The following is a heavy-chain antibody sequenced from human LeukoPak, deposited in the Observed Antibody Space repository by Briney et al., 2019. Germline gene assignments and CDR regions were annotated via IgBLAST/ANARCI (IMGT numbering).Heavy chain of an antibody. J-gene: IGHJ6*02. CDR1: GFTFGDHA. CDR2: IGSKAYRGTT. V-gene: IGHV3-49*04. Sequence: QPGRSLRLSCTGSGFTFGDHAMSWVRQAPGKGLEWVGFIGSKAYRGTTEYAASVKGRFTISRDDSASIAYLQMNSLRTEDTAVYYCARGPIQLWIHNAMDVWGQGTTVTVSS. D-gene: IGHD5-18*01. CDR3: ARGPIQLWIHNAMDV.